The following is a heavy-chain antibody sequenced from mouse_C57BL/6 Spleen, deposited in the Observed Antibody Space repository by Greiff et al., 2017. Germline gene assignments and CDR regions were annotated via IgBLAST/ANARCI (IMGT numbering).Heavy chain of an antibody. CDR2: IDPSDSYT. V-gene: IGHV1-50*01. D-gene: IGHD6-1*01. J-gene: IGHJ2*01. CDR3: ARTEPNHYFDY. CDR1: GYTFTSYW. Sequence: QVQLQQPGAELVKPGASVKLSCKASGYTFTSYWMQWVKQRPGQGLEWIGEIDPSDSYTNYNQKFKGKATLTVDTSSSTAYMQLSSLTSEDSAVYYCARTEPNHYFDYWGQGTTLTVSS.